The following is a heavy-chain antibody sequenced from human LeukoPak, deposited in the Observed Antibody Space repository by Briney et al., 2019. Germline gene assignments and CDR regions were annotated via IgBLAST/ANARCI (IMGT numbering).Heavy chain of an antibody. Sequence: PSETLSLTCAVSGYSISSGYYWGWIRQPPGQGLEWIGSIYHSGSTYYNPSRKSRVTISVDTSKNQFALKLNSVTAADTSLYYCARHVVPAAQSSYMDVWGKGTTVTVSS. CDR1: GYSISSGYY. CDR3: ARHVVPAAQSSYMDV. D-gene: IGHD2-2*01. CDR2: IYHSGST. J-gene: IGHJ6*03. V-gene: IGHV4-38-2*01.